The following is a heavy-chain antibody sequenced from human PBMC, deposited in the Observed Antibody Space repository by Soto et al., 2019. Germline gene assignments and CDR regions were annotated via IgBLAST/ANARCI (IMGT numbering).Heavy chain of an antibody. CDR3: TRGGDPYKTGH. Sequence: SETLSLTCAVSGGSISSGGYSRSWIRQPPGKGLEWIGYIYHSGSTNYNPSLKGRVTMSVDTSKNQFSLKLTSVNTADTAIYYCTRGGDPYKTGHWGQGTLVTVSS. CDR2: IYHSGST. CDR1: GGSISSGGYS. V-gene: IGHV4-30-2*02. J-gene: IGHJ4*02. D-gene: IGHD2-21*01.